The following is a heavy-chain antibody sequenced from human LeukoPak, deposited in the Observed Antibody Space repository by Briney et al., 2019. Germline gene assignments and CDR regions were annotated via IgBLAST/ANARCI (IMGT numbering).Heavy chain of an antibody. J-gene: IGHJ4*02. V-gene: IGHV3-33*01. CDR2: IWYDGSNK. D-gene: IGHD3-9*01. Sequence: GGSLRLSCAASGFTFSSYGMHWFRQAPGKGLEWVAVIWYDGSNKYYADSVKGRFTISRDNSKNTLYLQMNSLRAEDTAVYYCARDYTGDILTGYYDYWGQGTLVTVSS. CDR1: GFTFSSYG. CDR3: ARDYTGDILTGYYDY.